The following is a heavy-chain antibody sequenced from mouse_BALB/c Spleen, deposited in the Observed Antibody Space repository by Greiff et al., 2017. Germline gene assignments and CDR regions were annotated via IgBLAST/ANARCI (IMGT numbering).Heavy chain of an antibody. CDR3: NAAYGNYVYFDY. D-gene: IGHD2-1*01. V-gene: IGHV1-77*01. CDR2: IYPGSGST. CDR1: GYTFTDYV. Sequence: VQLQQSGPELVKPGASVKMSCKASGYTFTDYVISWVKQRTGQGLEWIGEIYPGSGSTYYNEKFKGKATLTADKSSNTAYMQLSSLTSEDSAVYYCNAAYGNYVYFDYWGQGTTLTVSS. J-gene: IGHJ2*01.